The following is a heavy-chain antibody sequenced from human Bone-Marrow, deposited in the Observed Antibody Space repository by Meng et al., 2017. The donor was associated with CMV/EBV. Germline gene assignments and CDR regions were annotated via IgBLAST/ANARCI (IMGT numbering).Heavy chain of an antibody. J-gene: IGHJ4*02. CDR1: GFTFSSYA. V-gene: IGHV3-48*03. CDR3: ARDRSTSEDFDY. CDR2: ISSSGSTI. D-gene: IGHD2-2*01. Sequence: GESLKISCAASGFTFSSYAMSWVRQAPGKGLEWVSYISSSGSTIYYADSVKGRFTISRDNAKNSLYLQMNSLRAEDTAVYYCARDRSTSEDFDYWGQGTLVTVSS.